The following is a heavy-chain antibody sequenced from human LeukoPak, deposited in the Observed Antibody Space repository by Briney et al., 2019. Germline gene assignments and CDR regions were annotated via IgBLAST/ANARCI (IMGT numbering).Heavy chain of an antibody. V-gene: IGHV1-2*02. CDR1: GYTFTDYY. CDR3: ARAGYSNNWLLSDY. D-gene: IGHD6-13*01. CDR2: INPNGGGT. Sequence: ASVTVSCKASGYTFTDYYIHWVRQAPGQGLEWMGWINPNGGGTNYAQKFQGRVTMTRDTSISTAYMELSRLRSDDTAVYYCARAGYSNNWLLSDYWGQGTLVTVSS. J-gene: IGHJ4*02.